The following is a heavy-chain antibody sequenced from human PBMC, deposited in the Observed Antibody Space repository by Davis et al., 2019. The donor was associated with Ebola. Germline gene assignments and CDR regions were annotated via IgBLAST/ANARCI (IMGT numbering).Heavy chain of an antibody. Sequence: GESLKISCAASGFTFDDYAMSWVRQAPGKGLEWVANIKQDGSEKYYVDSVKGRFTISRDNSKNTLYLQMNSLRAEDTAVYYCARDLTYDSSGYYYEWGLDYWGQGTLVTVSS. V-gene: IGHV3-7*01. J-gene: IGHJ4*02. CDR1: GFTFDDYA. CDR2: IKQDGSEK. D-gene: IGHD3-22*01. CDR3: ARDLTYDSSGYYYEWGLDY.